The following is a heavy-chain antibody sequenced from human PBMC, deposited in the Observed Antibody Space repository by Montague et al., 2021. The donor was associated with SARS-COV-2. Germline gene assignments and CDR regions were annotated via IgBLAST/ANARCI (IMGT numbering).Heavy chain of an antibody. V-gene: IGHV2-70*11. CDR3: ARYTVGYNYPSQGSFDY. D-gene: IGHD5-24*01. Sequence: PALVKPTQTLTLTCTFSGFSLSTSGMCVSWIRQPPGKALEWLARIDWDDDKYYSTSLKTRLTISKDTSKNQVVLTMTNMDPVDTATYYCARYTVGYNYPSQGSFDYWGQGTLVNVSS. CDR2: IDWDDDK. J-gene: IGHJ4*02. CDR1: GFSLSTSGMC.